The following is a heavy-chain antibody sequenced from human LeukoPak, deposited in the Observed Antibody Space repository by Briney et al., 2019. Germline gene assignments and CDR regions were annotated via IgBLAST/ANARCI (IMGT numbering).Heavy chain of an antibody. CDR3: AGFTFFRGVITFDY. D-gene: IGHD3-10*01. CDR2: INHSGGT. CDR1: GGSFSDYY. V-gene: IGHV4-34*01. J-gene: IGHJ4*02. Sequence: SETLSLTCAVYGGSFSDYYWTWIRHSPGKGLEWFGEINHSGGTNYNPSLKSRVTMSVDTSKNQFSLKLSSVTAADTAVYSCAGFTFFRGVITFDYWGQGTLVTVSS.